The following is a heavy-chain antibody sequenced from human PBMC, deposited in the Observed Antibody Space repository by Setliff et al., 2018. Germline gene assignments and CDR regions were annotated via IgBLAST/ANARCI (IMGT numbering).Heavy chain of an antibody. CDR3: ARQNTAMSRPRGYFDY. CDR1: GFTFSSYW. CDR2: IKQDGSEK. D-gene: IGHD5-18*01. Sequence: PGGSLRLSCAASGFTFSSYWMSWVRQAPGKGLEWVANIKQDGSEKDYVDSVKGRLTISRDNAKNSLYLQMNSLRAEDTAVYYCARQNTAMSRPRGYFDYWGQGTLVTVSS. V-gene: IGHV3-7*01. J-gene: IGHJ4*02.